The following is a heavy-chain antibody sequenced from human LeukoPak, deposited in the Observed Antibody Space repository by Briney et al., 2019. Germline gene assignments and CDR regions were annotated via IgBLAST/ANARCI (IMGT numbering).Heavy chain of an antibody. CDR1: GGXFSGYY. V-gene: IGHV4-34*01. CDR3: ARATPTTVTTSWYFDL. CDR2: TNHSGST. Sequence: SETLSLTCAVYGGXFSGYYCSWIRQPPGKGLEWIGETNHSGSTNYNPSLKSRVTISVDTSKNQFSLKLSSVTAADTAVYYCARATPTTVTTSWYFDLWGRGTLVTVSS. J-gene: IGHJ2*01. D-gene: IGHD4-17*01.